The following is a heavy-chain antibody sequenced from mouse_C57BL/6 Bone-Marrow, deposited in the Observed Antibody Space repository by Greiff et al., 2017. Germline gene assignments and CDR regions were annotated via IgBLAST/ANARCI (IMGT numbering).Heavy chain of an antibody. V-gene: IGHV1-53*01. CDR3: TRSVYGEFAY. J-gene: IGHJ3*01. Sequence: VQLQQSGAELVKPGASVKLSCKASGYTFTSYYMYWVKQRPRQGLEWIGGFNPSNGGTNYNEKFKSKATLTADKSSNTAYMQLSSLTSEDSAVYYCTRSVYGEFAYGGRGTRITVT. CDR2: FNPSNGGT. D-gene: IGHD1-1*01. CDR1: GYTFTSYY.